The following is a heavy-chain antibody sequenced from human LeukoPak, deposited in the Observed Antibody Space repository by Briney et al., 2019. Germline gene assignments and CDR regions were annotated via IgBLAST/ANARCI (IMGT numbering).Heavy chain of an antibody. D-gene: IGHD1-26*01. V-gene: IGHV4-59*08. CDR1: GGSIITHY. CDR2: IYYSGST. CDR3: ARHTVGATGSFDY. J-gene: IGHJ4*02. Sequence: SETLSLTCTVSGGSIITHYWSWIRQSPGKGLEWIGYIYYSGSTVYNPSLKSRVTISVDTSKNQFSLKLSSVTAADTAVYYCARHTVGATGSFDYWGEGALVTVSS.